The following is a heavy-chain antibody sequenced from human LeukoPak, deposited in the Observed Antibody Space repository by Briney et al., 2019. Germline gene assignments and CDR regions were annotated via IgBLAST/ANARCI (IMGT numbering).Heavy chain of an antibody. V-gene: IGHV4-39*07. D-gene: IGHD4-23*01. Sequence: PSETLSLTCIVSGGSISSSSYYWGWIRQPPGKGLEWIGSIYYSGSTYYNPSLKSRVTISVDTSKNQFSLKLSSVTAADTAVYYCARTYVGAFDIWGQGTMVTVSS. CDR1: GGSISSSSYY. J-gene: IGHJ3*02. CDR3: ARTYVGAFDI. CDR2: IYYSGST.